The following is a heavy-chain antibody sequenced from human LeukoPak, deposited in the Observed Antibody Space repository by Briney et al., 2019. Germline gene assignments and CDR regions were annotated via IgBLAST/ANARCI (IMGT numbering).Heavy chain of an antibody. CDR1: GYSISRGYY. D-gene: IGHD3-10*01. V-gene: IGHV4-38-2*01. Sequence: PSETLSLTCGVSGYSISRGYYWAWIRQPPGKGLEWIGTIYHIGSTYYTPSLGSRVTISVDTSKNEFSLNLKSVTAADTAVYYCARAGWIITSGIDHWGQGALVTVSS. CDR2: IYHIGST. J-gene: IGHJ4*02. CDR3: ARAGWIITSGIDH.